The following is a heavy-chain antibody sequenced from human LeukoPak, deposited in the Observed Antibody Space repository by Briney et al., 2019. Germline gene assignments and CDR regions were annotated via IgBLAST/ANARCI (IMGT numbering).Heavy chain of an antibody. J-gene: IGHJ1*01. V-gene: IGHV3-23*01. CDR2: ISGSGGST. CDR3: AKESSHFDSIEYYLEYFQH. D-gene: IGHD3-22*01. Sequence: GGSLRLSCAASGFTFSSSAMTWVRQAPGKGLEWVSAISGSGGSTYYADSVKGRFTISRDNSKNTLYLQMNSLRAEDTAVYYCAKESSHFDSIEYYLEYFQHWGQGTLVTVSS. CDR1: GFTFSSSA.